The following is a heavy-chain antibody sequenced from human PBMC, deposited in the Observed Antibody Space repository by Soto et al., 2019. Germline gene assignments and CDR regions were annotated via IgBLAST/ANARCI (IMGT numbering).Heavy chain of an antibody. CDR2: IIPIFGTA. V-gene: IGHV1-69*13. D-gene: IGHD3-3*01. J-gene: IGHJ4*02. Sequence: SVKVSCKASGVNFSSYAISWVRQAPGQGLEWMGGIIPIFGTANYAQKFQGRVTITADESTSTAYMELSSLRSEDTAVYYCASAHGYYDFWSGYYPTDYWGQGTLVTVSS. CDR1: GVNFSSYA. CDR3: ASAHGYYDFWSGYYPTDY.